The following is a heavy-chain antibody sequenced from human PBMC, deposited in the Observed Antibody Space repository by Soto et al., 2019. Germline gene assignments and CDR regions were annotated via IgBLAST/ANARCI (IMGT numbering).Heavy chain of an antibody. CDR2: IYPGDHET. J-gene: IGHJ4*02. CDR3: ARSPRSSPYFDY. CDR1: GYTFSNFW. D-gene: IGHD6-13*01. V-gene: IGHV5-51*01. Sequence: GESLKISCKGSGYTFSNFWIGWVRQLPGKGLEWMGIIYPGDHETRCSPSFHGKVTISADRSINTAYLQWNSLEASDTAFYFCARSPRSSPYFDYWGQGALVTVSS.